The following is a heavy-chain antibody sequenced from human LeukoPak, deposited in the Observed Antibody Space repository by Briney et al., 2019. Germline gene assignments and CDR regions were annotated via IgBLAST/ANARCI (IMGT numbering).Heavy chain of an antibody. CDR2: ISYSGST. V-gene: IGHV4-59*01. D-gene: IGHD1-1*01. Sequence: SETLSLTCAVYGGSFSGYYWSWIRQPPGKGLEWIGYISYSGSTNFNPSLKSRVTISVDTSKNQFSLKPSSVTAADTAVYYCAREGTAGTNLNWFDPWGQGTLVTVSS. CDR3: AREGTAGTNLNWFDP. CDR1: GGSFSGYY. J-gene: IGHJ5*02.